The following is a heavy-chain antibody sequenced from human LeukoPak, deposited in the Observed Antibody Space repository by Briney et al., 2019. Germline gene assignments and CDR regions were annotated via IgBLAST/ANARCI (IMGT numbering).Heavy chain of an antibody. CDR3: ASSFSYYYDSSGYYPYDY. CDR1: GGSFSGYY. J-gene: IGHJ4*02. CDR2: IYYSGST. V-gene: IGHV4-39*01. D-gene: IGHD3-22*01. Sequence: SETLSLTCAVYGGSFSGYYWGWIRQPPGKGLEWIGSIYYSGSTYYNPSLKSRVTISVDTSKNQFSLKLSSVTAADTAVYYCASSFSYYYDSSGYYPYDYWGQGTLVTVSS.